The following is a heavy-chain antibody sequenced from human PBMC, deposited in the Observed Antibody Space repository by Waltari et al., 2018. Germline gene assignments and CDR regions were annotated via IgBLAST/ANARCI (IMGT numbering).Heavy chain of an antibody. CDR3: ARHWKRNGYRFDP. CDR1: GGSINRSSYY. CDR2: MYYSGTT. D-gene: IGHD5-12*01. J-gene: IGHJ5*02. V-gene: IGHV4-39*01. Sequence: QLLLQESGPGLVTLSETLSLTRTVPGGSINRSSYYWGGVRQSPGKGPEWLGSMYYSGTTYYNPTLESRLTISGDTSKNQFSLRLSSVTAADTAVYYCARHWKRNGYRFDPWGQGTRVTVSS.